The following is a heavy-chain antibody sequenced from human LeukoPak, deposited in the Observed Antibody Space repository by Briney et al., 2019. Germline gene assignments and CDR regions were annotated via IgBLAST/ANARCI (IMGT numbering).Heavy chain of an antibody. D-gene: IGHD1-26*01. J-gene: IGHJ2*01. V-gene: IGHV1-46*01. CDR3: ATGSPGGPPWWYFDL. CDR2: INPSGGST. CDR1: GYTFTSYY. Sequence: ASVKVSCKASGYTFTSYYMHWVRQAPGQGLEWMGIINPSGGSTSYAQKFQGRVTMTEDTSTDTAYMELSSLRSEDTAVYYCATGSPGGPPWWYFDLWGRGTLVTVSS.